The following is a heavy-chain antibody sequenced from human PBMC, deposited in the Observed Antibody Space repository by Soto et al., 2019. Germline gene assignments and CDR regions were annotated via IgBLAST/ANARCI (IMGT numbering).Heavy chain of an antibody. J-gene: IGHJ6*03. CDR1: GFTFSSYW. D-gene: IGHD6-13*01. CDR2: IKQDGSEK. V-gene: IGHV3-7*01. Sequence: PGGSLRLACAASGFTFSSYWMSWVRQAPGKGLEWVANIKQDGSEKYYVDSVKGRFTISRDNAKNSLYLQMNSLRAEDAAVYYCARDRMAAVAYRYYYYMDVWGKRTTVTVSS. CDR3: ARDRMAAVAYRYYYYMDV.